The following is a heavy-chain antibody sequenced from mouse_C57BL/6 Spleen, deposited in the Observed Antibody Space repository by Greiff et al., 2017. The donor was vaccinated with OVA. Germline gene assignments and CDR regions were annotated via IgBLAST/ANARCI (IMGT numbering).Heavy chain of an antibody. J-gene: IGHJ4*01. D-gene: IGHD6-5*01. Sequence: EVNVVESGGGLVKPGGSLKLSCAASGFTFSDYGMHWVRQAPEKGLEWVAYISSGSSTIYYADTVKGRFPISRDTAKNTLFLQMTSLRSEDTAMFYWECSGNDSAMDYWGQGTSVTVSS. V-gene: IGHV5-17*01. CDR1: GFTFSDYG. CDR2: ISSGSSTI. CDR3: ECSGNDSAMDY.